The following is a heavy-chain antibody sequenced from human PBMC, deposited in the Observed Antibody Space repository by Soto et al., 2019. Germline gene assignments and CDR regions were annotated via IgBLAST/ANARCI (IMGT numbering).Heavy chain of an antibody. D-gene: IGHD2-21*02. Sequence: QVQLMQSGAEVKKPGASVKVSCKASGDTFTDYYIHWVRQAPGQGLEWMGTVNPSGGHTTYAQHVLGRVTMTRDTSLSTRYMELTSLTSDATAIYYWARGGHVVVVTAALDYWGQGTLVTVSS. CDR1: GDTFTDYY. CDR3: ARGGHVVVVTAALDY. CDR2: VNPSGGHT. J-gene: IGHJ4*02. V-gene: IGHV1-46*01.